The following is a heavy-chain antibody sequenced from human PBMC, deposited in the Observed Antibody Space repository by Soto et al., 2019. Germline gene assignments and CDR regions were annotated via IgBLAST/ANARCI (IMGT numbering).Heavy chain of an antibody. CDR3: ARGRGDGYNQHWYFDL. V-gene: IGHV4-34*01. Sequence: QVHLQQWGAGLLKPSETLSLTCAVYGGSFSGYYWIWIRQPPGKGLEWIGEINHSGSNNYNPSLNSRVSISVGTSNNQFALKLSSVTAADTAVYYCARGRGDGYNQHWYFDLWGRGTLVTVSS. D-gene: IGHD3-10*01. CDR2: INHSGSN. CDR1: GGSFSGYY. J-gene: IGHJ2*01.